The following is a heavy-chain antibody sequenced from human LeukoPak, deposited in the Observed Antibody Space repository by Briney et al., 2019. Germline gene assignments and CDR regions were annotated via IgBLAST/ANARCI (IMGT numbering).Heavy chain of an antibody. CDR3: ARETPYYSIQDY. D-gene: IGHD3-22*01. V-gene: IGHV4-4*07. CDR1: GGSISSYY. Sequence: SETLSLTCTVSGGSISSYYWSWIRQPAGKGLEWIGRINTSGSTNYNPSLKSRVTMSVDTSKNQFSLKLSSVTAADTAVYYCARETPYYSIQDYWGQGTLVTVSS. J-gene: IGHJ4*02. CDR2: INTSGST.